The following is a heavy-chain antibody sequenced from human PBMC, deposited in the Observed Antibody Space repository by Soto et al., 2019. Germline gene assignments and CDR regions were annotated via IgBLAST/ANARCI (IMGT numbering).Heavy chain of an antibody. D-gene: IGHD6-13*01. CDR1: GGSISSGGHY. Sequence: SETLSLTCTVSGGSISSGGHYWSWIRQHPGKGLEWIGYIYHSGSTYYNPSLKSRVTISVDTSEKQFSLQLSSVTAADTAVYYCARVVYSGNFFDYWGQGTPVTVSS. CDR2: IYHSGST. CDR3: ARVVYSGNFFDY. V-gene: IGHV4-31*03. J-gene: IGHJ4*02.